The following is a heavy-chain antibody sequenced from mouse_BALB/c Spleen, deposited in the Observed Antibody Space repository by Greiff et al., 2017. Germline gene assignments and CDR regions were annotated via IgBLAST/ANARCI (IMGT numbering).Heavy chain of an antibody. CDR3: ARQGAYYGLDD. CDR1: GFTFSSYG. Sequence: EVKLMESGGDLVKPGGSLKLSCAASGFTFSSYGMSWVRQTPDKRLEWVATISSGGSYTYYPDSVKGRFTISRDNAKNTLYLQMSSLKSEDTAMYYCARQGAYYGLDDWGQGTTLTVSS. V-gene: IGHV5-6*01. CDR2: ISSGGSYT. D-gene: IGHD2-10*01. J-gene: IGHJ2*01.